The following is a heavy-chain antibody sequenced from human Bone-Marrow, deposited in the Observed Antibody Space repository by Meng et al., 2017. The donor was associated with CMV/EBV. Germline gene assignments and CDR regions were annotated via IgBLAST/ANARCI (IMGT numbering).Heavy chain of an antibody. V-gene: IGHV3-11*01. CDR2: ISGRTPEI. Sequence: GGSLRLSCVASGFTFSDYYMTWIRQPPGKGLEWISYISGRTPEISYADSVKGRFTISRDNANNSLYLQMNSLRAEDSAIYYCARGYGRFFDWGRGTRVTVSS. J-gene: IGHJ4*01. D-gene: IGHD3-3*01. CDR1: GFTFSDYY. CDR3: ARGYGRFFD.